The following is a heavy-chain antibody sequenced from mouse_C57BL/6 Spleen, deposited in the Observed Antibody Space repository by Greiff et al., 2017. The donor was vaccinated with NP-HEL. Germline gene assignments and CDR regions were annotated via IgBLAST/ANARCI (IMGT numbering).Heavy chain of an antibody. CDR3: ARTFITTVGGFDY. J-gene: IGHJ2*01. Sequence: VQLQQSGPGLVKPSQSLSLTCSVTGYSITSGYYWNWIRQFPGNKLEWMGYISYDGSNNYNPSLKNRISITRDTSKKQFFLKLNSVTTEDTATYCCARTFITTVGGFDYRGQGSTLTVSA. CDR1: GYSITSGYY. V-gene: IGHV3-6*01. D-gene: IGHD1-1*01. CDR2: ISYDGSN.